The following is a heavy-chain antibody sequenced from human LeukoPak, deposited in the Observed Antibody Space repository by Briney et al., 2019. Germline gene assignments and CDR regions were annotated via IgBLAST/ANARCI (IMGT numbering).Heavy chain of an antibody. V-gene: IGHV1-69*05. J-gene: IGHJ4*02. D-gene: IGHD1-26*01. Sequence: ASVKVSCKASGGTFSSYAISWVRQAPGQGLEWMGGIIPIFGTANYAQKFQGRVTITTDESTSTAYMELSSLRSEDTAVYYCARANTIVGAFFDYWGQGTLVTVSS. CDR1: GGTFSSYA. CDR2: IIPIFGTA. CDR3: ARANTIVGAFFDY.